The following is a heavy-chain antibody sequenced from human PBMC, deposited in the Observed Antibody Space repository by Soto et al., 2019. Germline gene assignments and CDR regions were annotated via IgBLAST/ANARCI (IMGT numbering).Heavy chain of an antibody. V-gene: IGHV3-23*01. CDR3: AKGFDILTGYYFDY. CDR1: GFTFSSYA. CDR2: ISGSGGST. D-gene: IGHD3-9*01. Sequence: PGGSLRLFCAASGFTFSSYAMSWVRQAPGKGLEWVSAISGSGGSTYYADSVKGRFTISRDNSKNTLYLQMNSLRAEDTAVYYCAKGFDILTGYYFDYWGQGTLVTVSS. J-gene: IGHJ4*02.